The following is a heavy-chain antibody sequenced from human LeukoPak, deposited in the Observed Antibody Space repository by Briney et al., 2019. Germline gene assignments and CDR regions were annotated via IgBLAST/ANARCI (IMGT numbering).Heavy chain of an antibody. V-gene: IGHV4-59*01. CDR1: GGSISSYY. D-gene: IGHD3-9*01. Sequence: SETLSLTCTVSGGSISSYYWSWIRQPPGEGLEWIGYIYYSGSTNYNPSLKSRVTISVDTSKNQFSLKLSSVTAADTAVYYCAREVRDILTGYYLLDYWGQGTLVTVSS. J-gene: IGHJ4*02. CDR3: AREVRDILTGYYLLDY. CDR2: IYYSGST.